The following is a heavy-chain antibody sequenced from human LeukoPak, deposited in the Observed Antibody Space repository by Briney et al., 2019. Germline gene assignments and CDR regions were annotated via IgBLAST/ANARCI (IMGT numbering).Heavy chain of an antibody. D-gene: IGHD1-26*01. Sequence: GGSLRLSCAASGFTVSSNYMSWVRQAPGKGLEWVSLIYSGGTTYYADSVKGRFTISRDNSKNTVYLQMNSLRAEDTAVYYCARATGSSFIGTYYFDNWGQGHLVTVSS. J-gene: IGHJ4*02. CDR1: GFTVSSNY. V-gene: IGHV3-53*01. CDR3: ARATGSSFIGTYYFDN. CDR2: IYSGGTT.